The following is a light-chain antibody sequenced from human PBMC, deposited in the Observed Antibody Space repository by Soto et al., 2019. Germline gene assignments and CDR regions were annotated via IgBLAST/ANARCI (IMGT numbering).Light chain of an antibody. CDR1: QDIRNF. V-gene: IGKV1-27*01. J-gene: IGKJ3*01. CDR3: QKYSSVPV. CDR2: AAS. Sequence: DIQMTQSPTFLSASVGDRVTITCRASQDIRNFVAWYQLNPGKATKLLIYAASTLQSEVPSRFSGSGSATDFTLTINSLQPEDVATYSCQKYSSVPVFGPGTKVEIK.